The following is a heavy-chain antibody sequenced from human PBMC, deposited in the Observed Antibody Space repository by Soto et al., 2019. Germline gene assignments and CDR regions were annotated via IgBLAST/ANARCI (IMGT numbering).Heavy chain of an antibody. D-gene: IGHD3-10*01. J-gene: IGHJ4*02. V-gene: IGHV1-18*01. Sequence: GASVKVSCKASGYTFTSYGISWVRQAPGQGLEWMGWISAYNGNTNYAQKLQGRVTMTTDTSTSTAYMELRSLRSDDTAVYYCARDPYYYGSGPPGYWGQGTLVTVSS. CDR3: ARDPYYYGSGPPGY. CDR1: GYTFTSYG. CDR2: ISAYNGNT.